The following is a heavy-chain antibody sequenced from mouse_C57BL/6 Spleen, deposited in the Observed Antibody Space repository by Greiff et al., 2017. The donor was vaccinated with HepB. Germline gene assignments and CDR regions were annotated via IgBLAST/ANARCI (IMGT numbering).Heavy chain of an antibody. CDR2: INPGRGGT. J-gene: IGHJ4*01. Sequence: QVQLQQSGAELVRPGTSVKVSCKASGYAFTNYLIEWVKQRPGQGLEWIGVINPGRGGTNYNEKFKGKATLTADKSSSTAYMQLSSLTSEDSAVYFCARADYDGYYHEAMDYWGQGTSVTVSS. CDR3: ARADYDGYYHEAMDY. V-gene: IGHV1-54*01. CDR1: GYAFTNYL. D-gene: IGHD2-3*01.